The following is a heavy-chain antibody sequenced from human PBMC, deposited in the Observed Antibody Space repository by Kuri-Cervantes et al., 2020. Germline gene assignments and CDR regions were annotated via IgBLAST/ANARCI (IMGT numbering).Heavy chain of an antibody. D-gene: IGHD6-13*01. J-gene: IGHJ6*02. CDR2: ISGSGGST. CDR3: AKGIAAAPYYYGMDV. CDR1: GFTFSSYA. V-gene: IGHV3-23*01. Sequence: GESLKISCAASGFTFSSYAMSWVRQAPGEGLEWVSAISGSGGSTYYADSVKGRFTISRDNSKNTLYLQMNSLRAEDTAVYYCAKGIAAAPYYYGMDVWGQGTTVT.